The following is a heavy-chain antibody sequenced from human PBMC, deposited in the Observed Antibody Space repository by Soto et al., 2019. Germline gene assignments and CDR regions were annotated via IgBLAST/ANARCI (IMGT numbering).Heavy chain of an antibody. CDR1: GFTFTNYA. D-gene: IGHD6-6*01. V-gene: IGHV3-23*01. Sequence: EGKWLGPGGGWVQPGGPRGLSCEASGFTFTNYAMTGVRQPPGKGLEWVSTISGNGGSTYNADSVKGRFSISRDNSKNTLYLQMNSLRAEDTAVYYCAKERAARGIDYWGQGSLVTVSS. CDR3: AKERAARGIDY. CDR2: ISGNGGST. J-gene: IGHJ4*02.